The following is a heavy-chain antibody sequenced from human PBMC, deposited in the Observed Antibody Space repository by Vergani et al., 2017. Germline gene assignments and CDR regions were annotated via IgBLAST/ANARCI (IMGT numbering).Heavy chain of an antibody. CDR3: ARDGGYCSGGSCYYEYFST. V-gene: IGHV3-23*01. CDR2: ISGSGGST. J-gene: IGHJ1*01. CDR1: GFTFSSYA. Sequence: EVQLLESGGGLVQPGGSLRLSCAASGFTFSSYAMSWVRQAPGKGLEWVSAISGSGGSTYYADSVKGRFTISRDNSKNSLYLQMNSLRAEDTAVYYCARDGGYCSGGSCYYEYFSTGARAPWSPSPQ. D-gene: IGHD2-15*01.